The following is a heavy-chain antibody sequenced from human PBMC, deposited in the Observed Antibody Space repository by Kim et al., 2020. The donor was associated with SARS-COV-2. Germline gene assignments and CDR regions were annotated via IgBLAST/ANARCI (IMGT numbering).Heavy chain of an antibody. V-gene: IGHV4-39*01. CDR2: IFYSGAS. CDR3: ARLRALKDVFDF. D-gene: IGHD3-16*01. J-gene: IGHJ4*02. CDR1: GTSISTPSYY. Sequence: SETLSLTCNVSGTSISTPSYYWGWFRQSPGKSPEWIGHIFYSGASYYTPSLKSRVTVSVDTSESQFSLRLTSVTAADTAVYFCARLRALKDVFDFWVQG.